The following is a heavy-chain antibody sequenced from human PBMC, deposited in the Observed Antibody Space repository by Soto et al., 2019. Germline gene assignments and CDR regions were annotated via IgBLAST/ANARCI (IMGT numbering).Heavy chain of an antibody. J-gene: IGHJ6*02. CDR2: IKQDGRGK. D-gene: IGHD2-15*01. V-gene: IGHV3-7*01. CDR1: GFTFSSYW. Sequence: GGFLRLSCAASGFTFSSYWMSWVRQAPGKGLEWVANIKQDGRGKNSADSVQGRFTISRDNAKTSLYLQMNSLRVDDTAVYYCARIVTSGLAGSLGSYYYYGMDVWGQGTTVNVSS. CDR3: ARIVTSGLAGSLGSYYYYGMDV.